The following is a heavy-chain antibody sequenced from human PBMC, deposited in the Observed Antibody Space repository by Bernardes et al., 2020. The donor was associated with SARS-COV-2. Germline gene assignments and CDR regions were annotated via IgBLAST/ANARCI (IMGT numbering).Heavy chain of an antibody. CDR3: ASGWVALAYCGGYCPASYNWFDP. CDR2: INPNSGGT. D-gene: IGHD2-21*02. CDR1: GYTFTGYY. V-gene: IGHV1-2*04. Sequence: ASVKVYCKASGYTFTGYYMHWVRQAPGQGLEWMGWINPNSGGTNYAQKFHGWVTMTRDTSISTAYMELSRLRSDDPAVYYCASGWVALAYCGGYCPASYNWFDPWCQGTLVTGSS. J-gene: IGHJ5*02.